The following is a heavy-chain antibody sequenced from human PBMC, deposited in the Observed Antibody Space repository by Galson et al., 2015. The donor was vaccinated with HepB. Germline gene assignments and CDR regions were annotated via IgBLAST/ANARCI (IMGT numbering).Heavy chain of an antibody. V-gene: IGHV1-8*01. J-gene: IGHJ4*02. D-gene: IGHD3-3*01. CDR3: ARKGRYDFWSGPYFDY. CDR1: GYTLYPSE. CDR2: MNPNNGHT. Sequence: SVKVSCKASGYTLYPSEINWVRQATGQGLEWMGWMNPNNGHTGYAQKFQGRVTMTRNTSTSTVYMELSGLTSEDTAMYYCARKGRYDFWSGPYFDYWGQGTLVTVSS.